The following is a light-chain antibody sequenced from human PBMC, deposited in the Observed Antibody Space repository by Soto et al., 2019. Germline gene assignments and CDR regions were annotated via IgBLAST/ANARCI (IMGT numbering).Light chain of an antibody. J-gene: IGKJ3*01. Sequence: DIQMTQSPSSLSASVGDRVTITCRASQYITHYLAWHQKKPGKAPQLLIYAPSALQSGVPSRFSGSRSGTDFTLTISSLQPEDVATYYCQQYYSAPQTCGPGTKVDLK. CDR1: QYITHY. V-gene: IGKV1-27*01. CDR2: APS. CDR3: QQYYSAPQT.